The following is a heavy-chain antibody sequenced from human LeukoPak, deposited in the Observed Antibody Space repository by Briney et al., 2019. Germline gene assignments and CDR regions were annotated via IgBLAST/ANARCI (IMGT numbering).Heavy chain of an antibody. CDR3: ARVLDYYNSSGLTNDAFDI. CDR1: GYTFTGYY. V-gene: IGHV1-2*02. CDR2: INPNSGGT. Sequence: ASVKVSCKASGYTFTGYYMHWVRRAPGQGLEWMGWINPNSGGTNYAQKFQGRVTMTRDTSISTAYMELSRLRSDDTAVYYCARVLDYYNSSGLTNDAFDIWGQGTMVTVSS. J-gene: IGHJ3*02. D-gene: IGHD3-22*01.